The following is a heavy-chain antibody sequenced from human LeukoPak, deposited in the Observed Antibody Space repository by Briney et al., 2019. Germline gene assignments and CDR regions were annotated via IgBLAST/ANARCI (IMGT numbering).Heavy chain of an antibody. V-gene: IGHV3-33*01. D-gene: IGHD1-26*01. CDR2: IWYDGSNK. CDR1: GFTFSSYG. J-gene: IGHJ6*02. CDR3: ARGGSRGMDV. Sequence: GGSLRLSCAASGFTFSSYGMHWVRHAPGKGLEWVAVIWYDGSNKYYAGSVNGRFTISRDNAKNSLYLQMNSLRAEDTAVYYCARGGSRGMDVWGQGTTVTVSS.